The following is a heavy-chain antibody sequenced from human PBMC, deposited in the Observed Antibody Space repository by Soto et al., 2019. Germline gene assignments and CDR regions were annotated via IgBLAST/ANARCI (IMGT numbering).Heavy chain of an antibody. V-gene: IGHV1-69*01. Sequence: ASVKVSFKASGGTFSSYAISWVRQAPGQGLEWMGGIIPIFGTANYAQKFQGRVTITADESTSTAYMELSSLRSEDTAVYYCARGQNYYDSSGYYYRWFDPWGQGTLVTVSS. J-gene: IGHJ5*02. CDR3: ARGQNYYDSSGYYYRWFDP. D-gene: IGHD3-22*01. CDR1: GGTFSSYA. CDR2: IIPIFGTA.